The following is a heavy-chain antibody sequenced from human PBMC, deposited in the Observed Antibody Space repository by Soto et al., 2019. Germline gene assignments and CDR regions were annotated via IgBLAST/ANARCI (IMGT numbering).Heavy chain of an antibody. CDR2: INPSSGGT. CDR1: GYIFTNHH. Sequence: ASVKVASKASGYIFTNHHIHWVRQAPGQGLEWMGWINPSSGGTKYAQKFQGWVTMTRDTSISTAYMEVSRLTSDDTAVYYCARDVGSYWFDHWGQGTLVTVSS. D-gene: IGHD3-10*01. CDR3: ARDVGSYWFDH. J-gene: IGHJ5*02. V-gene: IGHV1-2*04.